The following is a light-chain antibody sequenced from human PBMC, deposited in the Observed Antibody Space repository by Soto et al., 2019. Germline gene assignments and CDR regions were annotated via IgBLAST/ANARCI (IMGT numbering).Light chain of an antibody. CDR2: AAS. J-gene: IGKJ3*01. Sequence: DIQMTQSPSSLSASVGDRVTITCRASQSISSYLNWYQQKPGKAPKLLIYAASSLQSGVPSRFSGSGSGTDFTLTISSLQPEDFATYYCQQSYSTPFTLGHGTKVAI. CDR3: QQSYSTPFT. CDR1: QSISSY. V-gene: IGKV1-39*01.